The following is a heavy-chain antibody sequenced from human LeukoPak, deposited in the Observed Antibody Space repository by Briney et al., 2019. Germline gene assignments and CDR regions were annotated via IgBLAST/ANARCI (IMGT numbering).Heavy chain of an antibody. CDR3: ARVGDFSVAAFDI. Sequence: GGSLRLSCTASGFIFSSYSMHWVCQAPGKGVEFVSAISSNGGSTFYANSVKGRFTISRDTSKNTLYLQMGSLRAEDMAVYYCARVGDFSVAAFDIWGQGTMVTVSS. D-gene: IGHD3-16*01. V-gene: IGHV3-64*01. CDR1: GFIFSSYS. CDR2: ISSNGGST. J-gene: IGHJ3*02.